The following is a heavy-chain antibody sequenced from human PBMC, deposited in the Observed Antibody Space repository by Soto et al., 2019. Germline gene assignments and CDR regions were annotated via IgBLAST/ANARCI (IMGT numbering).Heavy chain of an antibody. CDR3: AGGLGVTVTTPSYYFDY. J-gene: IGHJ4*02. Sequence: QVQLQESGPGLVKPSQTLSLTCTVSGGSISSGDYYWSWIRQPPGKGLEWIGYIYYSGSTYYNPSLKSRVPISVDAPQTQFSLKLSSVTAADTAVYCCAGGLGVTVTTPSYYFDYWGQGTLVTVSS. V-gene: IGHV4-30-4*01. CDR2: IYYSGST. D-gene: IGHD4-17*01. CDR1: GGSISSGDYY.